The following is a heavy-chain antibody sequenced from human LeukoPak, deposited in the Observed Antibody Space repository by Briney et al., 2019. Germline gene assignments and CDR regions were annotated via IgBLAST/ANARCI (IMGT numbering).Heavy chain of an antibody. Sequence: GGSLRLSCAASGFTVSSNYMSWVRQAPGKGLEWVSVIYSGGSTYYADSVKGRFTISRDNSKNTLYLQMNSLRAEDTAVYYCAREAPRGYSSSWYSPWGQGTLVTVSS. V-gene: IGHV3-66*02. CDR3: AREAPRGYSSSWYSP. J-gene: IGHJ5*02. D-gene: IGHD6-13*01. CDR2: IYSGGST. CDR1: GFTVSSNY.